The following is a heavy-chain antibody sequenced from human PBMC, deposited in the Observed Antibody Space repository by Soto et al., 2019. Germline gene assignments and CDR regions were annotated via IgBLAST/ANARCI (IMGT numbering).Heavy chain of an antibody. J-gene: IGHJ5*02. CDR3: ATLPPRVVASLLPIPT. Sequence: PSETLSLTCTVSGGSISGYYWSWIRQPPGKGLEWIGYMYNTGSTVYNPSFKSRVTISVDTSKNQFSLKLNSVTAADTAVYYCATLPPRVVASLLPIPTWGQGTLVTVSS. CDR1: GGSISGYY. CDR2: MYNTGST. D-gene: IGHD1-26*01. V-gene: IGHV4-59*01.